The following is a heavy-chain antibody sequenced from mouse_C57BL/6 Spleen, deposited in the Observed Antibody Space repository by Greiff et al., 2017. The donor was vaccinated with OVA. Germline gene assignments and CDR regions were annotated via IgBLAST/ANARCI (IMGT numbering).Heavy chain of an antibody. J-gene: IGHJ2*01. CDR2: ISSGGSYT. D-gene: IGHD1-1*01. Sequence: EVMLVESGGDLVKPGGSLKLSCAASGFTFSSYGMSWVRQTPDKRLEWVATISSGGSYTYYPDSVKGRFTISRDNAKNTLYLQMSSLKSEDTAMYYCARGTTVVEDFDYWGQGTTLTVSS. CDR1: GFTFSSYG. CDR3: ARGTTVVEDFDY. V-gene: IGHV5-6*02.